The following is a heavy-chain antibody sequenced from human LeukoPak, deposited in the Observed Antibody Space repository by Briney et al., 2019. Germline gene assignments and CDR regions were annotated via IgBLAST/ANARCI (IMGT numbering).Heavy chain of an antibody. D-gene: IGHD3-16*01. CDR1: GFTFSSYS. V-gene: IGHV3-48*04. CDR3: ATDWAWGGFDH. J-gene: IGHJ4*02. CDR2: ISSSSSTI. Sequence: GRSLRLSCAASGFTFSSYSMNWVRQAPGKGLEWVSYISSSSSTIYYADSVKGRFTVSRDNAKNTLYLQMNSVRPEDTAVYYCATDWAWGGFDHWGQGALVTVSS.